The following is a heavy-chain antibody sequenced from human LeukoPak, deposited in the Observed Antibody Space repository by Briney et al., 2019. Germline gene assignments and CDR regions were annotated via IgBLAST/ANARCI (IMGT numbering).Heavy chain of an antibody. CDR2: INAGNGNT. Sequence: ASVKVSCKASGYTFTSYAMHWVRQAPGQRLEWMGWINAGNGNTKYSQKFQGRATITRDTSASTAYMELSSLRSEDTAVYYCARDRVLLWFGEFKSANYFDYWGQGTLVTVSS. V-gene: IGHV1-3*01. D-gene: IGHD3-10*01. CDR1: GYTFTSYA. CDR3: ARDRVLLWFGEFKSANYFDY. J-gene: IGHJ4*02.